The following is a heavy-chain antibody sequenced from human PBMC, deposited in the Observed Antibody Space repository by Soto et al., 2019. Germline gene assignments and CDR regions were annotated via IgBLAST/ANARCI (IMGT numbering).Heavy chain of an antibody. D-gene: IGHD3-10*01. V-gene: IGHV4-59*08. J-gene: IGHJ4*02. CDR2: IYYSGST. CDR3: ARHNYGSGSTYFDY. Sequence: PSETLSLTCTFSGGSISSYYWSWIRQPPGKGPEWIGYIYYSGSTNYNPSLKSRVTISVDTSKNQFSLKLNSMTAADTAVYYCARHNYGSGSTYFDYWGQGTLVTVS. CDR1: GGSISSYY.